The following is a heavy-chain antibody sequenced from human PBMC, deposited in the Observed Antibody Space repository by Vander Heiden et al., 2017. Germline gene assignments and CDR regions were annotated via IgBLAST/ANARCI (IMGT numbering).Heavy chain of an antibody. Sequence: EVQLVESGGGLVQPGGSLRLSCEASGFTFDDYAMHWVRQIPGQGLEWVSGISWNSDTIGYGDSVEGRFAISRDNAKSSRDLQLKSLRDEETAVYYCVKGKKDSWNAYDAFDVWGQGTEVTVSS. CDR1: GFTFDDYA. CDR2: ISWNSDTI. CDR3: VKGKKDSWNAYDAFDV. V-gene: IGHV3-9*01. J-gene: IGHJ3*01. D-gene: IGHD1-1*01.